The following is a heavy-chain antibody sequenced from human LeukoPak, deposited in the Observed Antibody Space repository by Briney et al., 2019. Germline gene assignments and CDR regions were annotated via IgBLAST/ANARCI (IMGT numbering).Heavy chain of an antibody. CDR3: AKDYCSGGTCYLDN. CDR2: ISGGGDRA. J-gene: IGHJ4*02. V-gene: IGHV3-23*01. CDR1: GFTFTNYA. Sequence: GGSLRLSCAASGFTFTNYAMSWVRQAPGKGLEWASVISGGGDRAYYADSVKGRFTISRDFSNNTVYLQINSLRADDTAVYYCAKDYCSGGTCYLDNWGQGTLVTVSS. D-gene: IGHD2-15*01.